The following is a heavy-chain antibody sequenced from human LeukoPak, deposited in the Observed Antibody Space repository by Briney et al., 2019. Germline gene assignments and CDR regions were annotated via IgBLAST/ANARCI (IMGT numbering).Heavy chain of an antibody. Sequence: ASVKVSCKASGYTFTSYDINWVRQATGQGLEWMGWMNPNSGNTGYAQKFQGRVTMTRNTSISTAYMELSSLRSEDTAVYYCARAQSYSGYDPAGWFDPWGQGTLVTVSP. CDR3: ARAQSYSGYDPAGWFDP. D-gene: IGHD5-12*01. CDR1: GYTFTSYD. V-gene: IGHV1-8*01. J-gene: IGHJ5*02. CDR2: MNPNSGNT.